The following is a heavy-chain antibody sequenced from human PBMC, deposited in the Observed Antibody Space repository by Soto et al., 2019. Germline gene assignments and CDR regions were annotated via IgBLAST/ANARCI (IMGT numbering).Heavy chain of an antibody. CDR1: GGSISSSSYF. Sequence: QLQLQESGPGLVKPSETLSLTCTVSGGSISSSSYFWGWIRPSPGKGLEWIGSIYYDGSTVYNLSLKSRVTIFVDTSKNQFSLNLSSVTAADTAVFYCARHSATVIMTDTGFDSWGQGTLVTVSA. V-gene: IGHV4-39*01. J-gene: IGHJ4*02. CDR3: ARHSATVIMTDTGFDS. CDR2: IYYDGST. D-gene: IGHD3-3*01.